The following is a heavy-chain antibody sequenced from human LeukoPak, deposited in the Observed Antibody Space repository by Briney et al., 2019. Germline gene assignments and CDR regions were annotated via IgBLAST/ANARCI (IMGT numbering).Heavy chain of an antibody. V-gene: IGHV7-4-1*02. Sequence: ASVKVSCKASGYAFIDYAINWVRQAPGQGLEWMGWINTNTGNPTYAQGFTGRFVFSLDTSVSTTYLQISSLKAEDTAVYYCARDHHGSSYWGQGTLVAVSS. D-gene: IGHD6-13*01. J-gene: IGHJ4*02. CDR3: ARDHHGSSY. CDR2: INTNTGNP. CDR1: GYAFIDYA.